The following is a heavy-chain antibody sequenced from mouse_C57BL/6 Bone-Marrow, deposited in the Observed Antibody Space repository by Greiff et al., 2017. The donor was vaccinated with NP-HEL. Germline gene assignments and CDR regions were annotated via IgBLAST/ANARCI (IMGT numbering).Heavy chain of an antibody. D-gene: IGHD1-1*01. J-gene: IGHJ2*01. CDR2: IYPSDSET. Sequence: VQLQRPGAELVRPGSSVKLSCKASGYTFTSYWMDWVKQRPGQGLEWIGNIYPSDSETHYNQKFKDKATLTVDKSSSTAYMQLSSLTSEDSAVYYCARGYYGSSFDYWGQGTTLTVSS. CDR1: GYTFTSYW. V-gene: IGHV1-61*01. CDR3: ARGYYGSSFDY.